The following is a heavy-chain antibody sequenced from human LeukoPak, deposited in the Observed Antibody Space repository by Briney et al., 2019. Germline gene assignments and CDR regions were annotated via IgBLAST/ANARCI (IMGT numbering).Heavy chain of an antibody. CDR3: AKLTRAGGVSITYHYLDL. Sequence: SETLSLTCTVSGGSISSDYWSWIRRSPGTGLEWIAYISSNGDTNYNPSLKSRATISIDTSKNQFSLKLNSVAAADTAVYYCAKLTRAGGVSITYHYLDLWGRGTLATVSS. CDR2: ISSNGDT. J-gene: IGHJ2*01. V-gene: IGHV4-59*01. CDR1: GGSISSDY. D-gene: IGHD2-8*02.